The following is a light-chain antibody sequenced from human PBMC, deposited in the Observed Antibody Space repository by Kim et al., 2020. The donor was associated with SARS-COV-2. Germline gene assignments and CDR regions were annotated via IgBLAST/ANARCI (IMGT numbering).Light chain of an antibody. Sequence: ATGKTARITCRGNNIGSKSVHWYQQKPGQAPVLVIYYDSDRPSGIPERFSGSNSGNTATLTISRVEAGDEADYYCQVWDSSSDHPVFGGGTQLTVL. J-gene: IGLJ3*02. CDR3: QVWDSSSDHPV. V-gene: IGLV3-21*04. CDR1: NIGSKS. CDR2: YDS.